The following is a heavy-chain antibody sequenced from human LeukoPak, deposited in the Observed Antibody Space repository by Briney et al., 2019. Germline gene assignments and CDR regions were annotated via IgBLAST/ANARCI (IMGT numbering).Heavy chain of an antibody. Sequence: GGSLRLSCAASGFTFNTYWMHWVRQAPGKRLVWVSRINTDGSSTNYADSVKGRFTISRDNAENTLYLQMNGLRAEDTAVYYCARAEDCSSTSCPRAFDIWGQGTMVTVSS. CDR3: ARAEDCSSTSCPRAFDI. CDR2: INTDGSST. V-gene: IGHV3-74*01. D-gene: IGHD2-2*01. CDR1: GFTFNTYW. J-gene: IGHJ3*02.